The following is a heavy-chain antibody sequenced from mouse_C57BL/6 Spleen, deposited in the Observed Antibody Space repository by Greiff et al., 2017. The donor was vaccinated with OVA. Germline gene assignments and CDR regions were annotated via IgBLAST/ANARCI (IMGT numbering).Heavy chain of an antibody. D-gene: IGHD2-4*01. V-gene: IGHV6-3*01. J-gene: IGHJ3*01. CDR2: IRLKSDNYAT. Sequence: EVMLVESGGGLVQPGGSMKLSCVASGFTFSNYWMNWVRQSPEKGLEWVAQIRLKSDNYATHYAESVKGRFTIARDDSKSSVYLQMNNLRAEDTGIYYCTAYYDYDGAWFAYWGQGTLVTVSA. CDR1: GFTFSNYW. CDR3: TAYYDYDGAWFAY.